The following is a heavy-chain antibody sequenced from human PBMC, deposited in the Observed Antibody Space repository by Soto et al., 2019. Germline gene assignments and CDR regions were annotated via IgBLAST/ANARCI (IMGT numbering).Heavy chain of an antibody. CDR1: GFTFDDYA. J-gene: IGHJ6*03. Sequence: EVQLVESGGGLVQPGRSLRLSCAASGFTFDDYAMHWVRQAPGKGLEWVSGISWNSGSIGYADSVKGRFTISRDNAKNSLYLQMNSLRAEDTALYYCAKDGGECPDYYYYMDVWGKGTTVTVSS. V-gene: IGHV3-9*01. CDR3: AKDGGECPDYYYYMDV. CDR2: ISWNSGSI. D-gene: IGHD3-16*01.